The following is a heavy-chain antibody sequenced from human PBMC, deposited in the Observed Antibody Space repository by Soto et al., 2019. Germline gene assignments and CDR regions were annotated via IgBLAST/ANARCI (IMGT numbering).Heavy chain of an antibody. V-gene: IGHV4-31*03. D-gene: IGHD6-13*01. Sequence: SETLSLTCTVSGGSISSGGYYWSWIRQNPGKGLEWIGYIYYSGSTYYNPSLKSRVTISVDTSKNQFSLKLSSVTAADTAVYYCARAVGVAAAGPFDYWGQGNLVTLS. CDR2: IYYSGST. CDR3: ARAVGVAAAGPFDY. J-gene: IGHJ4*02. CDR1: GGSISSGGYY.